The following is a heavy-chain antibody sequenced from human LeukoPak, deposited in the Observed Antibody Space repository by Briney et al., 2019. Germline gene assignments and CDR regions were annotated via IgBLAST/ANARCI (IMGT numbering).Heavy chain of an antibody. V-gene: IGHV4-28*01. D-gene: IGHD6-6*01. Sequence: SETLSLTCAVSGDSISSSNWWSWVRQPPGKGLEWIGYIYYTGSTNYNPSLKSRVTMFVDMSKNQFSLRLSSVTAADTAVYYCARHRAYSSSSPFDYRGQGTLVTVSS. CDR3: ARHRAYSSSSPFDY. CDR1: GDSISSSNW. CDR2: IYYTGST. J-gene: IGHJ4*02.